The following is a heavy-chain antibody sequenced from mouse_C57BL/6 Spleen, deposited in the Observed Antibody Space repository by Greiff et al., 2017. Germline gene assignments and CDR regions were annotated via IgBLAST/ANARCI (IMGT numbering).Heavy chain of an antibody. CDR1: GYTFTSYW. CDR3: ARGGNYYGSSLYWYFDV. Sequence: QVQLQQPGAELVKPGASVKLSCKASGYTFTSYWMQWVKQRPGQGLEWIGEIDPSDSYTNYNQKFKGKATLTVDTSSSTAYMQLSSLTSEDSAVYYCARGGNYYGSSLYWYFDVWGTGTTVTVSS. CDR2: IDPSDSYT. J-gene: IGHJ1*03. V-gene: IGHV1-50*01. D-gene: IGHD1-1*01.